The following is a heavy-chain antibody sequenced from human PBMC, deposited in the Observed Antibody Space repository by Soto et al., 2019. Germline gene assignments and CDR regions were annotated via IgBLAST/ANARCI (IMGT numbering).Heavy chain of an antibody. J-gene: IGHJ6*02. D-gene: IGHD2-15*01. CDR2: IYPGDSDT. CDR1: GYSFTSYW. CDR3: ARHSRLGYCSGGRCRTYYYYGMGV. Sequence: GESLKISCKGSGYSFTSYWIGWVCQMPGKGLEWMGIIYPGDSDTRYSPSFQGQVTISADKSISTAYLQWSSLKASETAMYYCARHSRLGYCSGGRCRTYYYYGMGVWGQGTTVTVSS. V-gene: IGHV5-51*01.